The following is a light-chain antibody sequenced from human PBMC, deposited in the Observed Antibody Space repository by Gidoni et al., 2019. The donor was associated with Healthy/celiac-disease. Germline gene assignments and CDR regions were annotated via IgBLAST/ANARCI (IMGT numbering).Light chain of an antibody. CDR2: DVS. V-gene: IGLV2-11*01. J-gene: IGLJ2*01. Sequence: QSALTQPRSVSGSPGQSVTISCTGTSSDVGGYNYVSWYQQHPGKAPKLIIYDVSKRPSGFPDRFSGSKSGNTASLTISGLQAEDEADYYCCSYAGSYTFVFGGGTKLTVL. CDR3: CSYAGSYTFV. CDR1: SSDVGGYNY.